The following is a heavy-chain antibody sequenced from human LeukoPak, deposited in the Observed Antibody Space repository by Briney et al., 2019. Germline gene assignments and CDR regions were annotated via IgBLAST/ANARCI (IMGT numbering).Heavy chain of an antibody. CDR3: AREGTRLYGGKVDY. D-gene: IGHD4-23*01. V-gene: IGHV4-34*01. CDR2: INHSGST. Sequence: SETLSLTCAVYGGSFSGYYWSWIRQPPGKGLEWIGEINHSGSTNYNPSLKSRVTISVDTSKNQFSLKLSSVTAADTAVYYCAREGTRLYGGKVDYWGQGTLVTVSS. J-gene: IGHJ4*02. CDR1: GGSFSGYY.